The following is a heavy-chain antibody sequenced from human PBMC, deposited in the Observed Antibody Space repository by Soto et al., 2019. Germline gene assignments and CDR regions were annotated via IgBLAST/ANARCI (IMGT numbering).Heavy chain of an antibody. Sequence: HPGGSLRLSCAASGFTFSSYGMHWVRQAPGKGLEWVAFISHDGSNKYYGDSMKGRIAMSRDNSKSTLYLQMSSLRAEDTAVYYCTKRRNVLRFLEWSSGMEVWGQGTPVTVSS. V-gene: IGHV3-30*18. CDR2: ISHDGSNK. D-gene: IGHD3-3*01. J-gene: IGHJ6*02. CDR1: GFTFSSYG. CDR3: TKRRNVLRFLEWSSGMEV.